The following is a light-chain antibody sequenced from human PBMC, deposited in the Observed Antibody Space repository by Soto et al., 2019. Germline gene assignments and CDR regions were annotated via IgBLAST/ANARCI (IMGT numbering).Light chain of an antibody. Sequence: KVMAQSPATLSVSPGERATLSCRASQSVSSNLAWYQQKPGQAPRLLIYDASIRATGIPARFSGSVSGTEFTLTITSLQSEDFAVYYCQQYNEWPLTFGGGTKVEIK. CDR2: DAS. J-gene: IGKJ4*01. CDR1: QSVSSN. V-gene: IGKV3-15*01. CDR3: QQYNEWPLT.